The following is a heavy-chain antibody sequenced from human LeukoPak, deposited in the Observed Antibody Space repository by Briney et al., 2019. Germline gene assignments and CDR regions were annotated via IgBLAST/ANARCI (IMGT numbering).Heavy chain of an antibody. J-gene: IGHJ5*02. CDR2: INHSGST. V-gene: IGHV4-34*01. CDR1: GGSFSGYY. D-gene: IGHD3-10*01. CDR3: ARGTWYYGSGPHRRFDP. Sequence: SETLSLTCAVYGGSFSGYYWSWIRQPPGKGLEWIGEINHSGSTNYNTSLKSRVTISVDTSKTQFSLKLSSVTAADTAVYYCARGTWYYGSGPHRRFDPWGQGTLVTVSS.